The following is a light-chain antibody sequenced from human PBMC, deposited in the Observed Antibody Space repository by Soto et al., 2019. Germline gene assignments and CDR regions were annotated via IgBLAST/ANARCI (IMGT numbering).Light chain of an antibody. CDR1: KSVDFH. J-gene: IGKJ5*01. CDR2: DAS. CDR3: QQRSTWPT. Sequence: ELTQSPATLSLYTRKRATLSCRASKSVDFHLAWYQQKPGQAPRLLIYDASVRATGTPARFSGSGSGTAFTLTISSLAPEDFALYYCQQRSTWPTFGQGTRLEIK. V-gene: IGKV3-11*01.